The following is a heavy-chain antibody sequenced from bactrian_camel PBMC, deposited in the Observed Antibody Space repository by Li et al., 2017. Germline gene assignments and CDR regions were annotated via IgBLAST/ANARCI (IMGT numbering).Heavy chain of an antibody. V-gene: IGHV3S55*01. D-gene: IGHD4*01. Sequence: GSVQAGGSLRLSCTISGFTFEDSDMGWYRQAPGKEREGVAALYGGRMPYYGKFVEGRFTISQDNAKNTLYLQMNSLKPEDTAMYYCAANWCPELTGTREGDYNTVPDFAGQGTQVTVS. CDR1: GFTFEDSD. CDR2: LYGGRMP. J-gene: IGHJ4*01.